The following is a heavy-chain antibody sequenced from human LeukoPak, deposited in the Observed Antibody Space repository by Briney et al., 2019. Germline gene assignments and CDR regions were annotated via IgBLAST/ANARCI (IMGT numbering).Heavy chain of an antibody. CDR1: GGSISSSSYY. J-gene: IGHJ6*03. V-gene: IGHV4-39*07. Sequence: PSETLSLTCTVSGGSISSSSYYWGWIRQPPGKGLEWIGSIYYSGSTYYNPSLKSRVTISVDTSKNQFSLKLSSVTAADTAVYYCARDRNLVVPAAIATSDPDYYYYYMDVWGKGTTVTVSS. CDR3: ARDRNLVVPAAIATSDPDYYYYYMDV. CDR2: IYYSGST. D-gene: IGHD2-2*01.